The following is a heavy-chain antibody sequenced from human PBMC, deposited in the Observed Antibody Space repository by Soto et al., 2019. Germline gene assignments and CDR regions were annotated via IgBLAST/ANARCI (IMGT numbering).Heavy chain of an antibody. CDR1: GGSISSYY. V-gene: IGHV4-59*01. J-gene: IGHJ4*02. Sequence: ETLSLTCTVSGGSISSYYWSWIRQPPGKGLEWIGYIYYSGSTNYNPSLKSRVTISIDTSKNQFSLKLSSVTAADTAVYYYARARGGNFDYWGQGTLVTVSS. CDR2: IYYSGST. CDR3: ARARGGNFDY.